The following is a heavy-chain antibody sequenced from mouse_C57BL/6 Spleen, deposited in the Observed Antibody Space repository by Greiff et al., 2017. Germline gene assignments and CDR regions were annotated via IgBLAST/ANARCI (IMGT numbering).Heavy chain of an antibody. V-gene: IGHV1-53*01. CDR3: ASSGYGYDYAMDY. CDR2: INPSNGGT. D-gene: IGHD2-2*01. CDR1: GYTFTSYW. J-gene: IGHJ4*01. Sequence: VQLQQPGTELVKPGASVKLSCKASGYTFTSYWMHWVKQRPGQGLEWIGNINPSNGGTNYNEKFKSKATLTVDKSSSTAYMQLSSLTSEDSAVYNCASSGYGYDYAMDYWGQGTSVTVSS.